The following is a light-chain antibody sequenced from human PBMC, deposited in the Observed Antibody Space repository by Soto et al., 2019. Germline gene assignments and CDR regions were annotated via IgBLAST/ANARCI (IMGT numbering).Light chain of an antibody. CDR3: QQYNSYWWT. CDR1: QSISSW. J-gene: IGKJ1*01. Sequence: VGDRVTITCRASQSISSWLAWYQQKPGKAPKLLIYKASSLESGVPSRFSGSGSGTEFTLTISSLQPDDFATYYCQQYNSYWWTFGQGTKVDIK. CDR2: KAS. V-gene: IGKV1-5*03.